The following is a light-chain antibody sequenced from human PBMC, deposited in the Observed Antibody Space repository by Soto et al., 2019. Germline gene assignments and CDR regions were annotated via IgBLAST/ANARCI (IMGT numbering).Light chain of an antibody. CDR1: EGVSNN. J-gene: IGKJ1*01. CDR2: GAS. V-gene: IGKV3-15*01. Sequence: EIGMTQSRATLSVSPGERAARPCRASEGVSNNLAWYQQRPGQAPRLLIYGASTWATGIPARFSGSGSGTESTLTISSLQSEDFAVYYCQQHNDWPPWTFGQGTKVDIK. CDR3: QQHNDWPPWT.